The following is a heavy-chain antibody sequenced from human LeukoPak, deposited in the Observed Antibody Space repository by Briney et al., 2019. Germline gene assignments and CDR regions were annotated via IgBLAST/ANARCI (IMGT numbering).Heavy chain of an antibody. CDR1: GFTFSSYS. D-gene: IGHD3-10*01. V-gene: IGHV3-48*04. J-gene: IGHJ4*02. Sequence: GGSLRLSCAGSGFTFSSYSMSWVRQAPGKGLGWLSYISSSSGTIYYADSVKGRFTISRDNAKNSLYLQMNSLRAEDTAVYYCARDLGGYYGSGSRLLDYWGQGALVTVSS. CDR2: ISSSSGTI. CDR3: ARDLGGYYGSGSRLLDY.